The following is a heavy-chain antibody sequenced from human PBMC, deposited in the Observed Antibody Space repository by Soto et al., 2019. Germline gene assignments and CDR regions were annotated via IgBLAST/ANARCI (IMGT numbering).Heavy chain of an antibody. CDR2: IKQDGSEK. V-gene: IGHV3-7*03. CDR1: GFTFSSYW. CDR3: ARDGVVAATGYYYYYGMDV. J-gene: IGHJ6*02. Sequence: EVQLVESGGGLVQPGGSLRLSCAASGFTFSSYWMSWVRQAPGKGLEWVVNIKQDGSEKYYVDSVKGRFTISRDNAKNSLYLQMNSLRAEDTAVYYCARDGVVAATGYYYYYGMDVWGQGTTVTVSS. D-gene: IGHD2-15*01.